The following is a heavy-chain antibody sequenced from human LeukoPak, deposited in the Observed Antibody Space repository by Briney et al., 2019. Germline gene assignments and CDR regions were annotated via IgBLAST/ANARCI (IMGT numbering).Heavy chain of an antibody. J-gene: IGHJ4*02. Sequence: ASVKVSCKASGYTFTSYGISWVRQAPGQGLEWMGWISAYNGNTNYAQKLQGRVPMTTDTSTSTAYMELRSLRSDDTAVYYCARPHYDILTGYYNLDYWGQGTLVTVSS. CDR1: GYTFTSYG. V-gene: IGHV1-18*04. CDR3: ARPHYDILTGYYNLDY. CDR2: ISAYNGNT. D-gene: IGHD3-9*01.